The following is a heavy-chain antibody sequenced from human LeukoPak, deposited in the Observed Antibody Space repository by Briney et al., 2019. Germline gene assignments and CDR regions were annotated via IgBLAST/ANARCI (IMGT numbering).Heavy chain of an antibody. CDR1: GYTFTSYA. CDR3: ARTPAPVGTDNWFDP. V-gene: IGHV1-3*03. D-gene: IGHD3-10*01. Sequence: ASVKVSCKASGYTFTSYAMHWVRQAPGQRLEWMGWINAGNGNTKYSQEFQGRVTITRDTSASTAYMELSSLRSEDMAVYYCARTPAPVGTDNWFDPWGQGTLVAVSS. J-gene: IGHJ5*02. CDR2: INAGNGNT.